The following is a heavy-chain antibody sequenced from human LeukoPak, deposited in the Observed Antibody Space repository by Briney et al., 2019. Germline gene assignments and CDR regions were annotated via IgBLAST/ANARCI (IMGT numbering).Heavy chain of an antibody. CDR3: ARELITKADAFDI. CDR2: FYARGNT. D-gene: IGHD1-20*01. Sequence: SETLSLTCNVSGGSISNYYWNWIRQPAGKGLEWIGRFYARGNTHYNPSLKSRVTMSVDTSKNQLSLKLTSVTAADTAVYYCARELITKADAFDIWGQGTMVTVSS. J-gene: IGHJ3*02. V-gene: IGHV4-4*07. CDR1: GGSISNYY.